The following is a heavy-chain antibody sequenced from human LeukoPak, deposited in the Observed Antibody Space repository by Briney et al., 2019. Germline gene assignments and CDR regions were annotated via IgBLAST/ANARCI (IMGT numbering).Heavy chain of an antibody. J-gene: IGHJ4*02. CDR2: ITGSARST. V-gene: IGHV3-23*01. CDR1: GMTFSTYA. D-gene: IGHD4/OR15-4a*01. CDR3: ARRAGAYSHPYDY. Sequence: GGSLRLSCAASGMTFSTYAMSWVRQAPGKGLEWVSGITGSARSTYYADSVKGRFTIPRDNSKNTLYLQMNSLRAEDTAVYYCARRAGAYSHPYDYWGQGTLVTVSS.